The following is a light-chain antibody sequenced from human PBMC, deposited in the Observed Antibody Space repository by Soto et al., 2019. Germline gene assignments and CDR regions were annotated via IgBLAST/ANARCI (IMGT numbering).Light chain of an antibody. Sequence: EIVLTQSPATLSLSPGERATLSCRASESLYTYLAWFQQKPGQAPRLLIFDTSRRATGVPARFSGSGAGTDYTLTISSLEPEDFAVYYCQQYGSSPLTFGGGTKVDIK. V-gene: IGKV3-20*01. CDR3: QQYGSSPLT. J-gene: IGKJ4*01. CDR2: DTS. CDR1: ESLYTY.